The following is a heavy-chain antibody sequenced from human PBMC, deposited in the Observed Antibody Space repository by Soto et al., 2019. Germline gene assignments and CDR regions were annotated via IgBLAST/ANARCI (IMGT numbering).Heavy chain of an antibody. V-gene: IGHV3-9*01. CDR3: AKDLRRSWYGDYYFGMDX. CDR1: GFTFDDYA. Sequence: GGSLRLSCAASGFTFDDYAMHWVRQAPGKGLEWVSGISWNSGSIVYADSVKVRFTISIDNDKNSLYLQMNSLRAEDTALYYCAKDLRRSWYGDYYFGMDXWGQATTVTVS. J-gene: IGHJ6*02. D-gene: IGHD6-13*01. CDR2: ISWNSGSI.